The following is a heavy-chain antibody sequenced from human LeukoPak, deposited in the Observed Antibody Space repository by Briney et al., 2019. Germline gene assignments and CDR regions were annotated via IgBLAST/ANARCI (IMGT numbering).Heavy chain of an antibody. D-gene: IGHD1-26*01. V-gene: IGHV3-23*01. J-gene: IGHJ4*02. CDR3: AKDRLGAILYFDS. CDR1: GFSFSNYG. CDR2: LSGSADRT. Sequence: GGSLRLSCAGSGFSFSNYGMSWVRQAPRKGLEWVSALSGSADRTYYADSVKGRFTISRDNSKNTLFLHINSLRADDTAVYYCAKDRLGAILYFDSWGQGTLVTVSS.